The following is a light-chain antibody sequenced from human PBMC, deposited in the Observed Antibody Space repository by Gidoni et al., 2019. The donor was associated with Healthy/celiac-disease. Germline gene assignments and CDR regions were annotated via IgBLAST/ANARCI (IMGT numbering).Light chain of an antibody. V-gene: IGKV1-5*03. Sequence: DSQMTQSSSTLSAYVGDRVTITCRASQRISSWLAWYQQKPGKAPKRLSYKASSLESGVPSRFRGSGSGTEFTLTISILQPDDFSTYYCQQYNSYWTFGQGTKVEIK. CDR3: QQYNSYWT. CDR1: QRISSW. CDR2: KAS. J-gene: IGKJ1*01.